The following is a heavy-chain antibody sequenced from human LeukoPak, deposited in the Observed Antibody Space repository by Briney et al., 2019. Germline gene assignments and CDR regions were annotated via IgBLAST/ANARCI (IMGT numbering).Heavy chain of an antibody. CDR3: TTMGPPKYRAARLYYYYYGMDV. CDR1: GFTFSNAW. Sequence: GGSLRLSCAASGFTFSNAWMNWVRQAPGKGLEWVGRIKSKTDGGTTDYAAPVKGRFTISRDDSKNTLYLQMNSLKTEDTAVYYCTTMGPPKYRAARLYYYYYGMDVWGQGTTVTVSS. D-gene: IGHD6-6*01. CDR2: IKSKTDGGTT. J-gene: IGHJ6*02. V-gene: IGHV3-15*07.